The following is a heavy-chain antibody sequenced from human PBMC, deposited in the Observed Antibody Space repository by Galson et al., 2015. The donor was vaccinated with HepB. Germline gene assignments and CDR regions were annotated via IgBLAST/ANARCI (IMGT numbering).Heavy chain of an antibody. J-gene: IGHJ4*02. V-gene: IGHV3-74*01. CDR1: GFTFSSYW. CDR2: INGDGSST. D-gene: IGHD5-12*01. CDR3: ARAALTDIVATTTDY. Sequence: SLRLSCAASGFTFSSYWMHWVRQAPGKGLVWVSRINGDGSSTNYADSVKGRFTISRDNAKNTLYLQTNSLRAGDTAVYYCARAALTDIVATTTDYWGQGTLVTVSS.